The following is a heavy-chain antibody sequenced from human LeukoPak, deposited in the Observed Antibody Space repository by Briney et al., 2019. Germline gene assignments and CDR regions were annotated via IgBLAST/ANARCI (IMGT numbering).Heavy chain of an antibody. CDR1: GGSISSYY. J-gene: IGHJ5*02. Sequence: PSETLSLTCTVSGGSISSYYWSWIRQPPGKGLEWIGYIYYSGSTNYNPSLKSRVTISVDTSKNQFSLKLSSATAADTAVYYCARAGYCSSTSCHAIPWFDPWGQGALVTVSS. D-gene: IGHD2-2*01. CDR3: ARAGYCSSTSCHAIPWFDP. V-gene: IGHV4-59*01. CDR2: IYYSGST.